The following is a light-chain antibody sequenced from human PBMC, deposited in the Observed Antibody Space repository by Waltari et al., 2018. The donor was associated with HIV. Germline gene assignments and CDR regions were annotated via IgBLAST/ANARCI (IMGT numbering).Light chain of an antibody. Sequence: QTVVTQEPSFSVSPGGTVTLTCGLSSGSVSTSYYPSWYQQTPGQAPRTLIYSTNTRSSGFPARFSGSILGNKAALTITGAQADDESDYYCVLFMGNGIWVFGGGTKLTVL. J-gene: IGLJ3*02. CDR1: SGSVSTSYY. V-gene: IGLV8-61*01. CDR2: STN. CDR3: VLFMGNGIWV.